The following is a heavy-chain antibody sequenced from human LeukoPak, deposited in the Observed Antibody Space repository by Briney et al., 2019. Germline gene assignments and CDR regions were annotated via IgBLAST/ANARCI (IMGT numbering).Heavy chain of an antibody. CDR2: IYYSGST. Sequence: PSETLSLTCTVSGGSISSYYWSWIRQPPGKGLEWIGYIYYSGSTNYNPSLKSRVTMSVDTSKNQFSLKLSSVTAADTAVYYCARDSDSGWRYYFDYWGQGTLVTVSS. CDR3: ARDSDSGWRYYFDY. CDR1: GGSISSYY. J-gene: IGHJ4*02. D-gene: IGHD6-19*01. V-gene: IGHV4-59*12.